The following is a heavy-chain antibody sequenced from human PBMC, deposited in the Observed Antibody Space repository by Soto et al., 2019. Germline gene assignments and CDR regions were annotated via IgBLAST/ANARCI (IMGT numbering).Heavy chain of an antibody. CDR2: INHSGST. D-gene: IGHD3-10*01. CDR3: ARGLWFGELFQARYFDY. V-gene: IGHV4-34*01. J-gene: IGHJ4*02. Sequence: PSETLSLTCAVSGGSFSGFYWSWIRQPPGKGLEWIGEINHSGSTNYNPSLKSRVTISVDTSKNQFSLKLSSVTAADTAVYYCARGLWFGELFQARYFDYWGQGTLVTVSS. CDR1: GGSFSGFY.